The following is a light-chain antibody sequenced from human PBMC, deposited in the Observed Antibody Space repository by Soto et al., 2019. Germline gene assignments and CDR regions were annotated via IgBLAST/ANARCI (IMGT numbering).Light chain of an antibody. J-gene: IGKJ1*01. CDR1: QTISSW. CDR2: KAS. V-gene: IGKV1-5*03. Sequence: DIQMTQSPSTLSGSVGDRVTITCRASQTISSWLAWYQQKPGKAPKLLIYKASTLKSGVPSMFSGSGSGTEFTLTISSLQPDDFATYYFQHYKSYSEAFGEGTKVELK. CDR3: QHYKSYSEA.